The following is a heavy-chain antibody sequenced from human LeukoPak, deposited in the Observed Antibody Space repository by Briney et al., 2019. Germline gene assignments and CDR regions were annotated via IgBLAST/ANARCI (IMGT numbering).Heavy chain of an antibody. J-gene: IGHJ3*02. V-gene: IGHV3-48*03. D-gene: IGHD3-3*01. Sequence: GGSLRLSCAASGFTFSSYEMNWVRQAPGKGLEWVSYISSSGSTIYYADSVKGRFTISRDNAKNSLYLQMNSLRAEDTAVYYCARKYYDFWSGPLVAFDIWGQGTMVTVSS. CDR3: ARKYYDFWSGPLVAFDI. CDR1: GFTFSSYE. CDR2: ISSSGSTI.